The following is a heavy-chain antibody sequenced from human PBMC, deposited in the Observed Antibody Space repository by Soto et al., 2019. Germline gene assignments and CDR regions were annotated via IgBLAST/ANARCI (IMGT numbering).Heavy chain of an antibody. V-gene: IGHV3-11*05. D-gene: IGHD3-10*01. CDR3: ARDSPFGVPHWYFDL. CDR1: GFTFGDYY. CDR2: ISSSSSYT. J-gene: IGHJ2*01. Sequence: PGGSLSLSCAASGFTFGDYYMSWIRQAPGKGLEWVSYISSSSSYTNYADSVKGRFTVSRDNAKNSVYLQMNSLRAEDTAVYYCARDSPFGVPHWYFDLWGRGTLVTVSS.